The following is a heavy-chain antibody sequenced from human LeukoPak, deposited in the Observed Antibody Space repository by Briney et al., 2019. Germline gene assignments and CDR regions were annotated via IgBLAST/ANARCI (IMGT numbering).Heavy chain of an antibody. Sequence: SETLSLTCTVSGGSISSSSYYWGWIRQPPGKGLEWIGSIYYSRSTYYNPSLKSRVTISVDTSKNQFSLKLSSVTAADTAVYYCARGGGSPSGWFDPWGQGTLVTVSS. CDR3: ARGGGSPSGWFDP. CDR1: GGSISSSSYY. V-gene: IGHV4-39*01. CDR2: IYYSRST. D-gene: IGHD2-15*01. J-gene: IGHJ5*02.